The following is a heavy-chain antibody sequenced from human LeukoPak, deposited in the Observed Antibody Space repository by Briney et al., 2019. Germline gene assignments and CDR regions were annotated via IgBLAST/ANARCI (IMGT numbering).Heavy chain of an antibody. CDR1: GYTFISYD. J-gene: IGHJ6*02. V-gene: IGHV1-8*01. CDR3: ASMVRGVIAYGMDV. Sequence: VASVKVSCKASGYTFISYDINWVRQATGQGLEWMGWMNPNSGNTGYAQKFQGRVTMTRNTSISTAYMELSSLRSEDTAVYYCASMVRGVIAYGMDVWGQGTTVTVSS. D-gene: IGHD3-10*01. CDR2: MNPNSGNT.